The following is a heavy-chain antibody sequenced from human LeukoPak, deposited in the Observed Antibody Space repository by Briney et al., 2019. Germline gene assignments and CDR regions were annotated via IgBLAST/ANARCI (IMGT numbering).Heavy chain of an antibody. V-gene: IGHV3-7*01. D-gene: IGHD3-16*01. CDR2: ISYDGGEI. CDR1: GFTFW. J-gene: IGHJ4*02. CDR3: ARDKPRGSYDGSILDS. Sequence: GGSLRLSCEVSGFTFWMSWVRQAPGKGLEWVAIISYDGGEIYYVDSVKGRFTLSRDNAKSSVYLQMNSLRAEDAAVYYCARDKPRGSYDGSILDSWGQGTLVTVSS.